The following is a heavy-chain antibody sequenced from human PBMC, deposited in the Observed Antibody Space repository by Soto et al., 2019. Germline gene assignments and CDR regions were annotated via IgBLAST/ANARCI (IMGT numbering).Heavy chain of an antibody. CDR2: IYYSGST. D-gene: IGHD3-10*02. CDR1: GGSISSSSYY. Sequence: PSETLSLTCTVSGGSISSSSYYWGWIRQPPGKGLEWIGSIYYSGSTYYNPSLKSRVTISVDTSKNQFSLKLSSVTAADTALYYCAGLHTMLDFYGLDVWGQGTTVTVSS. CDR3: AGLHTMLDFYGLDV. J-gene: IGHJ6*02. V-gene: IGHV4-39*01.